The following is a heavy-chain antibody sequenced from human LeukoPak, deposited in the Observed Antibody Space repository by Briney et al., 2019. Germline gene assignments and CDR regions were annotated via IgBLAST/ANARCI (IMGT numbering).Heavy chain of an antibody. CDR2: INHSGST. J-gene: IGHJ6*03. D-gene: IGHD1-26*01. Sequence: SETLSLTCAVYGGSFSGYYWSWIRQPPGKGLEWIGEINHSGSTNYNPSLKSRVTISVDTSKNQFSLKLSSVTAADTAVYYCARGGWRGSYFYYMDVWGKGTTVTISS. CDR3: ARGGWRGSYFYYMDV. CDR1: GGSFSGYY. V-gene: IGHV4-34*01.